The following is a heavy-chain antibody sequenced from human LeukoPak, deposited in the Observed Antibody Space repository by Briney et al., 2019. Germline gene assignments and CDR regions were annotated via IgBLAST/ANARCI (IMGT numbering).Heavy chain of an antibody. CDR3: ARDKSKYYDFWSGYYSDAFDI. Sequence: KPSETLSLTCTVSGGSISSYYWSWIRQPPGKGLEWIGYIYYSGSTYYNPSLKSRVTISVDTSKNQFSLKLSSVTAADTVVYYCARDKSKYYDFWSGYYSDAFDIWGQGTMVTVSS. V-gene: IGHV4-30-4*08. J-gene: IGHJ3*02. D-gene: IGHD3-3*01. CDR1: GGSISSYY. CDR2: IYYSGST.